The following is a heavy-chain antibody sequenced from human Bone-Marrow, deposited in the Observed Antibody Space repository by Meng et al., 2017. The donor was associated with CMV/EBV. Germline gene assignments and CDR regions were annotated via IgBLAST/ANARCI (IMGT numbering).Heavy chain of an antibody. Sequence: GESLKISCVASGFTFTRYWMTWVRQAPGKGLEWVAHIKEDGSERDYVDSAKDRFTISRGNAQKSLYLQMTSLRVEDTAVYYCARVGRGEERKSSRYRQADYWGQGTLVTVSS. CDR1: GFTFTRYW. CDR3: ARVGRGEERKSSRYRQADY. CDR2: IKEDGSER. J-gene: IGHJ4*02. D-gene: IGHD6-19*01. V-gene: IGHV3-7*01.